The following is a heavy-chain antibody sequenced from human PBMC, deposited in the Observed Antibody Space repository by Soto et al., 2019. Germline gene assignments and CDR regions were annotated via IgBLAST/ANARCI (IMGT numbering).Heavy chain of an antibody. V-gene: IGHV3-74*01. Sequence: EVQLVESGGGLVQPGGSLRLSCAGSGFTFSGYWMHWVRQAPGKGPVWVSRLNPNGTFTTNADSVKCRFTISRDNAKNTVYLHMNSLRADDTAVYYCERGGTSTTYWVLFYNRGQGTLVTVSS. CDR1: GFTFSGYW. CDR2: LNPNGTFT. CDR3: ERGGTSTTYWVLFYN. J-gene: IGHJ4*02. D-gene: IGHD2-2*01.